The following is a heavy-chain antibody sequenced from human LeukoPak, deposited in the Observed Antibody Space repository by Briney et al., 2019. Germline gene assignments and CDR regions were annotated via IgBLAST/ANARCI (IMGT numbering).Heavy chain of an antibody. CDR3: ARGATMVRGAFDY. J-gene: IGHJ4*02. CDR1: GGSISSYY. Sequence: SETLSLTCTVSGGSISSYYWSWIRQPPGKGLEWIGYIYYSGSTNYNPSLKSRVTISVDTSKNQFSLKLSSVTAADTAVYYCARGATMVRGAFDYWGQGTLVTVSP. CDR2: IYYSGST. V-gene: IGHV4-59*01. D-gene: IGHD3-10*01.